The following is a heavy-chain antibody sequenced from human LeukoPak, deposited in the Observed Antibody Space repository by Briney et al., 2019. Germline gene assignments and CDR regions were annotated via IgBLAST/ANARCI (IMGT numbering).Heavy chain of an antibody. CDR2: IYYSGST. CDR1: GGSISSSSYY. J-gene: IGHJ2*01. CDR3: ASRAGYSSGRRRDWYFDL. V-gene: IGHV4-39*01. Sequence: SETLSLTCTVSGGSISSSSYYWGWIRQPPGKGLEWIGSIYYSGSTYYNPSLKSRVTISVDTSKNQFSLKLSSVTAADTAVYYCASRAGYSSGRRRDWYFDLWGRGTLVTVSS. D-gene: IGHD6-19*01.